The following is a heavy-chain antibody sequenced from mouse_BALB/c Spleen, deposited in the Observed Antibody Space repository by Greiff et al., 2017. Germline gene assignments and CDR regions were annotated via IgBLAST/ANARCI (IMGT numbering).Heavy chain of an antibody. CDR2: INPSSGYT. D-gene: IGHD1-1*01. V-gene: IGHV1-4*01. CDR3: ARSYYVSYAMDY. Sequence: QVQLQQSGAELARPGASVKMSCKASGYTFTSYTMHWVKQRPGQGLEWIGYINPSSGYTNYNQKFKDKATLTADKSSSTAYMQLSSLTSEDSAVYYYARSYYVSYAMDYWGQGTSVTVSS. CDR1: GYTFTSYT. J-gene: IGHJ4*01.